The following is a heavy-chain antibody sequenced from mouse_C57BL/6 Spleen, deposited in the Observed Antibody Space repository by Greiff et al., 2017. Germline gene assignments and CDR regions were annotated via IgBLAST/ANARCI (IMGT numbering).Heavy chain of an antibody. CDR1: GFTFSSYA. J-gene: IGHJ4*01. Sequence: EVKVVESGEGLVKPGGSLKLSCAASGFTFSSYAMSWVRQTPEKRLEWVAYISSGGDYIYYADTVKGRFTISRDNARNTLYLQMSSLKSEDTAMYYCTRDPRYEYDHYYAMDYWGQGTSVTVSS. V-gene: IGHV5-9-1*02. D-gene: IGHD2-4*01. CDR3: TRDPRYEYDHYYAMDY. CDR2: ISSGGDYI.